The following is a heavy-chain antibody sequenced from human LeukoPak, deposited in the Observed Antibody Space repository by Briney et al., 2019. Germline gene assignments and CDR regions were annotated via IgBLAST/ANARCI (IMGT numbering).Heavy chain of an antibody. Sequence: GGSLRLSCAASGFTISSYAMSWVRQAPGKGLEWDSAISGSGVSTYYADSVKGRFTISRDNSKNTLYLQMNSLRAEDTAVYYCAKSGSSKSYYYYSMDVWGKGTTVTVSS. CDR2: ISGSGVST. D-gene: IGHD6-13*01. CDR3: AKSGSSKSYYYYSMDV. CDR1: GFTISSYA. V-gene: IGHV3-23*01. J-gene: IGHJ6*03.